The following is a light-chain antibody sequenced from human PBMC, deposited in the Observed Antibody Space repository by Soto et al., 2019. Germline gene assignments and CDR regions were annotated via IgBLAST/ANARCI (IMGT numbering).Light chain of an antibody. Sequence: QSLLPQPASVSGSPGQSITISCTGTISDVGGSNYVSWYQQLPGKAPKLMIYDVSDRPSGVSNRFSGSKSGNTASLTISGLQAEDEADYYCRSYTSSSLYVFGTGTKVTVL. J-gene: IGLJ1*01. V-gene: IGLV2-14*01. CDR1: ISDVGGSNY. CDR3: RSYTSSSLYV. CDR2: DVS.